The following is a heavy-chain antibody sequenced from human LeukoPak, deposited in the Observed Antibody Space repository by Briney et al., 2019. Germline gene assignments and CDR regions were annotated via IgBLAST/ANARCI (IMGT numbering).Heavy chain of an antibody. D-gene: IGHD2-2*01. J-gene: IGHJ4*02. CDR1: GGSISSYY. CDR3: ARRDCSSTSCYSYYFDY. Sequence: PSETLSLTCTVSGGSISSYYWSWIRQPPGKGLEWIGYIYYSGSTNYNPSLKSRVTISVDKSKNQFSLKLSSVTAADTAVYYCARRDCSSTSCYSYYFDYWGQGTLVTVSS. CDR2: IYYSGST. V-gene: IGHV4-59*08.